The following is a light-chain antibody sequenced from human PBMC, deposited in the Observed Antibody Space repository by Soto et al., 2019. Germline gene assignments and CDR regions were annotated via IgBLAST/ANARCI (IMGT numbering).Light chain of an antibody. CDR2: ATS. CDR3: QQYQT. CDR1: QSVGSSY. Sequence: EIVLTQSPGTLSLSPGERATLSCRASQSVGSSYLAWYQQKPGQAPRLLIYATSSRATGIPDRFSGSGSGTDFALTISRLEPEDFAVYYCQQYQTFGPGTKVDSK. J-gene: IGKJ3*01. V-gene: IGKV3-20*01.